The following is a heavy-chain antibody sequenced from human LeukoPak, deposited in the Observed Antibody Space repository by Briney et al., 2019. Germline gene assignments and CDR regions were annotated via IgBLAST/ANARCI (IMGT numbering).Heavy chain of an antibody. D-gene: IGHD5-24*01. CDR2: IRHDGSKI. J-gene: IGHJ3*02. V-gene: IGHV3-30*02. Sequence: GGSLRLSCEASGFTFSNYGMHWVRQAPGKGLEWAAFIRHDGSKIYYADSVKGRFTISRDNAKNSLYLQMNSLRAEDTAVYYCARDLNYAFDIWGQGTRVTLSS. CDR1: GFTFSNYG. CDR3: ARDLNYAFDI.